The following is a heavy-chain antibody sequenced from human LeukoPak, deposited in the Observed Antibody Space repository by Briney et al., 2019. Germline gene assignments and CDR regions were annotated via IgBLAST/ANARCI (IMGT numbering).Heavy chain of an antibody. CDR1: GFTFSSHS. V-gene: IGHV3-48*04. J-gene: IGHJ4*02. CDR2: ISSSSSTI. CDR3: ARALTGFIPGN. D-gene: IGHD3-9*01. Sequence: GGSLRLSCAASGFTFSSHSMNWVRQAPGKGLEWVSYISSSSSTIYYADSVKGRFTISRDNAKNSLYLQMNSLRAEDTAVYYCARALTGFIPGNWGQGTLVTVSS.